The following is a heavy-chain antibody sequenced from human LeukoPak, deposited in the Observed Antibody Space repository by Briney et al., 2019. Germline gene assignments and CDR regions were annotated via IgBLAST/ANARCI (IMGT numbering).Heavy chain of an antibody. CDR1: GFTFSSYA. V-gene: IGHV3-66*01. Sequence: GGSLRLSCAASGFTFSSYAMSWVRQAPGKGLEWVSVIYSGGSTYYADSVKGRFTISRDNSKNTLYLQMNSLRAEDTAVYYCARMAQGMDVWGQGTTVTVSS. J-gene: IGHJ6*02. CDR3: ARMAQGMDV. D-gene: IGHD5-24*01. CDR2: IYSGGST.